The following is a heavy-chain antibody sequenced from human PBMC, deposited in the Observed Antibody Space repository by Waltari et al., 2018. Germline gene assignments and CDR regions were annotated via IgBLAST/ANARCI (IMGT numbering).Heavy chain of an antibody. V-gene: IGHV1-2*02. D-gene: IGHD5-12*01. CDR1: GYTFTSYY. Sequence: QVQLVQSGAEVKKPGASVQASCKTSGYTFTSYYMHWVRQVPGQGLEWMGWINCNTGDRDYAQKFRGRVTMTRETSLTTVYMEMNRLTSGDTAVYYCAREDIVATKVFDDWGHGTLVTVSS. J-gene: IGHJ4*01. CDR3: AREDIVATKVFDD. CDR2: INCNTGDR.